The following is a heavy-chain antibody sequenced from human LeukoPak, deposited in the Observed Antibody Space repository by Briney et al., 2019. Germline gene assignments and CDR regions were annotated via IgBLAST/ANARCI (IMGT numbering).Heavy chain of an antibody. Sequence: SETLSLTCTVSGYSISSGYYWGWIRQPPGKGLEWIVNIYHTGSTYYNPSLKSRVTISVDTSKNQFSLKLSSVTAADTAVYYCVRSSSSIFDYWGQGTPVTVSS. D-gene: IGHD6-6*01. CDR3: VRSSSSIFDY. CDR1: GYSISSGYY. CDR2: IYHTGST. V-gene: IGHV4-38-2*02. J-gene: IGHJ4*02.